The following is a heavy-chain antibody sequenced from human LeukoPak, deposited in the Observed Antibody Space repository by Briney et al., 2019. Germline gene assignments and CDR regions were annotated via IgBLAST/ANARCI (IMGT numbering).Heavy chain of an antibody. D-gene: IGHD3-10*01. CDR2: TQYDGSYK. CDR3: AKYRSYYGSGIDY. CDR1: RLTFSSYG. J-gene: IGHJ4*02. V-gene: IGHV3-30*02. Sequence: GGSLRLSCAASRLTFSSYGMHWVRQAPGKGLEWVAFTQYDGSYKHYADSVKGRFTVSRDNSKNTLYLQMNSLRAEDTAVYYCAKYRSYYGSGIDYWGQGTLVTVSS.